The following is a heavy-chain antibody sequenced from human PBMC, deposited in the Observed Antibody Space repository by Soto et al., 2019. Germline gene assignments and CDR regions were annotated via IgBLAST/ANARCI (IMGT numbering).Heavy chain of an antibody. Sequence: GASVKVSCKASGYSFTNYGISWVRQAPGQGLEWMGWISPYNGNTNYAQKLQGRVTMTTDSSTSTAYMELRSLRSDDTAMYYCARTKDGYSSGWSPYYYYGMDVWGQGTTVTVSS. D-gene: IGHD6-19*01. J-gene: IGHJ6*02. CDR1: GYSFTNYG. V-gene: IGHV1-18*01. CDR2: ISPYNGNT. CDR3: ARTKDGYSSGWSPYYYYGMDV.